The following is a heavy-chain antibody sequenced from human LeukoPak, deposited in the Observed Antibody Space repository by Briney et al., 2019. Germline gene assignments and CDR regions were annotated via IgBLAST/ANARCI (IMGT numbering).Heavy chain of an antibody. CDR3: AKDSRYYDFWSGYPTDWYFDL. D-gene: IGHD3-3*01. CDR1: TFTFSSYG. CDR2: ISGSGGRT. J-gene: IGHJ2*01. V-gene: IGHV3-23*01. Sequence: GRSLRLSCAPSTFTFSSYGMSWVRQAAGKGLEWVSAISGSGGRTYYADSVKGRFTISRDNSKNTLYLQMNSLRAEDTAVYYCAKDSRYYDFWSGYPTDWYFDLWGRGTLVTVSS.